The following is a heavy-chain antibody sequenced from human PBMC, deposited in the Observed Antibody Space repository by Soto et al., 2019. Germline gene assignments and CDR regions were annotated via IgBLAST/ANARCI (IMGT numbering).Heavy chain of an antibody. CDR3: AKAAQTRFNWNDLGNWFDP. D-gene: IGHD1-1*01. V-gene: IGHV1-69*13. J-gene: IGHJ5*02. Sequence: SVKVSCKESGGTFSSYAIAWVRQAPGQGLEWMGGIIPIFGIPNYAQKFQGRVAITADESTNTAYMELSSLRSDDTAVYYCAKAAQTRFNWNDLGNWFDPWGQGTLVTVSS. CDR1: GGTFSSYA. CDR2: IIPIFGIP.